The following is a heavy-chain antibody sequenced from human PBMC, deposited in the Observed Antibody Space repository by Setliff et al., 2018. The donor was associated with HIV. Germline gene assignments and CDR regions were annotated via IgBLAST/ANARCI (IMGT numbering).Heavy chain of an antibody. CDR2: SNHSGKT. D-gene: IGHD2-15*01. CDR3: HLEVPLMMGTTPPL. V-gene: IGHV4-34*01. CDR1: GGSFNAYY. J-gene: IGHJ4*02. Sequence: PFLPCAVSGGSFNAYYWSWIRQPPGKGLEWIGESNHSGKTTYNPSLKSRVTISVDTTKNQFSLKLNTVTAADTAVYYWHLEVPLMMGTTPPLWGQVTLVTVSS.